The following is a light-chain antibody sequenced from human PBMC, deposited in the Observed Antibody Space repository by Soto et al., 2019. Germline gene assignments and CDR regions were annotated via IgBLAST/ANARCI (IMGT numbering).Light chain of an antibody. CDR2: GTS. Sequence: EIVLTQSPGTLSLSPGERATLSCRASQYVSTTFFAWYQQKPGQAPRLLNYGTSNRATGIPDRFSGSGSETDFTLTISRPEPEDFAVYYCQQYGSSPLTFGGGTMMVIK. CDR1: QYVSTTF. CDR3: QQYGSSPLT. J-gene: IGKJ4*01. V-gene: IGKV3-20*01.